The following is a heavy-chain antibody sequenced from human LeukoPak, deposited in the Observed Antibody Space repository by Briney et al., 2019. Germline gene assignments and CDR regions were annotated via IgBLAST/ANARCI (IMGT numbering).Heavy chain of an antibody. CDR2: VSGNGGAT. Sequence: PGGSLRLSCAASGFTFNNYAMSWVRQAPGMGLEWLSYVSGNGGATYYAASVKGRFTISRDNSKNTVYLQMGSLRAEDTAVYYCAKNRGGTYKYYMDVWGNGTTVTVSS. CDR3: AKNRGGTYKYYMDV. CDR1: GFTFNNYA. J-gene: IGHJ6*03. V-gene: IGHV3-23*01. D-gene: IGHD1-1*01.